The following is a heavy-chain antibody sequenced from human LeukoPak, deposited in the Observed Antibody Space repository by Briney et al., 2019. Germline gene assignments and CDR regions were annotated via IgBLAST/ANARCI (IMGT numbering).Heavy chain of an antibody. CDR2: ILYDGNNK. V-gene: IGHV3-30-3*01. CDR1: GFTFSSYA. CDR3: ERPTTARTIYEYYFDY. J-gene: IGHJ4*02. D-gene: IGHD4-11*01. Sequence: GGSLRLSCAASGFTFSSYAMSWVRQAPGKGLEWVAVILYDGNNKYYADSVKGRFTISRDNSKNTLYLEMSSLRAEDTAAYYCERPTTARTIYEYYFDYWGQGTLVTVSS.